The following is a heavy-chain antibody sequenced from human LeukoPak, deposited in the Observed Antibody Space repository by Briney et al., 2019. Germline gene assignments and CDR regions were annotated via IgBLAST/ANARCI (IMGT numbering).Heavy chain of an antibody. D-gene: IGHD2/OR15-2a*01. CDR1: GFTFSSYG. V-gene: IGHV3-20*04. J-gene: IGHJ4*02. CDR2: IHWNGGRT. CDR3: AKDSAKKYDDY. Sequence: GGSLRLSCAASGFTFSSYGMHWVRQAPGKGLEWVSRIHWNGGRTGYADSVKGRFTISRDNAKNTLYLQMNSLRAEDTAVYYCAKDSAKKYDDYWGQGTLVTVSS.